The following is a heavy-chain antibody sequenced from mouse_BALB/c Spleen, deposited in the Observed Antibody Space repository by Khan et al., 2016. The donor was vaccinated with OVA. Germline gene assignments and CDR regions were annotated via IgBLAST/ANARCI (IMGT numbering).Heavy chain of an antibody. V-gene: IGHV3-8*02. CDR1: GDSITSGY. D-gene: IGHD2-12*01. J-gene: IGHJ3*01. Sequence: EVQLQESGPSLVKPSQTLSLTCSVTGDSITSGYWNWIRKFPGNKLEYMGYIIYTGYTYYNPSLQSRITITRNTSKNQYYLQLNSVTDEDTATYYCARSTYRYAFVYWGQGTLVTVSA. CDR3: ARSTYRYAFVY. CDR2: IIYTGYT.